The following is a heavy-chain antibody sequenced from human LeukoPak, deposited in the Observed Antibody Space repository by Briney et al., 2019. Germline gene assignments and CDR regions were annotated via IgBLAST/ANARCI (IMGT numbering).Heavy chain of an antibody. J-gene: IGHJ4*02. CDR1: GFIVSNSA. D-gene: IGHD6-19*01. CDR3: AKDTEEWLVKGGGCFDY. Sequence: SGRSLRLSCAASGFIVSNSAMHWVRQAPGKGLEWVAVISYDGSNKYYADSVKGRFTISRDNSKNTLYLQMNSLRAEDTAVYYCAKDTEEWLVKGGGCFDYWGQGTLVTVSS. V-gene: IGHV3-30*18. CDR2: ISYDGSNK.